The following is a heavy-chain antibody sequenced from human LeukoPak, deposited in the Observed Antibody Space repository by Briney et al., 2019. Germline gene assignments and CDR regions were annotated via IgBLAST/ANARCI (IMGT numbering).Heavy chain of an antibody. Sequence: SETLSLTCTVSGGSISSYXXXXXXQPXXXXXXWIGYIYYSGSTNYNXXLKXXVTISXXTSKNQFSLKLSSVTAADTAVYYCATGRVRAVAFDYWGQGTLVTVSS. CDR2: IYYSGST. CDR3: ATGRVRAVAFDY. V-gene: IGHV4-59*08. CDR1: GGSISSYX. J-gene: IGHJ4*02. D-gene: IGHD6-19*01.